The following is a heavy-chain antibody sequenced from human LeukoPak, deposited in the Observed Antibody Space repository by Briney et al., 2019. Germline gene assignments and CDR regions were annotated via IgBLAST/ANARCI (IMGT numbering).Heavy chain of an antibody. Sequence: GGSLRLSCAASGFTFSSYAMSWVRQAPGKGLEWVSAISGSGGSTYYADSVKGRFTISRDNSKNTLYLQMNSLRAEDTAVYYCAKDWTKSYYYYMDVWGKGTTVTVSS. CDR3: AKDWTKSYYYYMDV. D-gene: IGHD3/OR15-3a*01. J-gene: IGHJ6*03. CDR2: ISGSGGST. V-gene: IGHV3-23*01. CDR1: GFTFSSYA.